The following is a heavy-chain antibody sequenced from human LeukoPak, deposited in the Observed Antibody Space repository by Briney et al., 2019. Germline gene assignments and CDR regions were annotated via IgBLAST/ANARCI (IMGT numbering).Heavy chain of an antibody. Sequence: GASVKVSCKASGYTFTSYGISWVRQAPGQGLEWMGWISAYNGNTNFAQKLQGRVTMTTDTSTSTAHMELRSLRSDDTAVYYCARDRNAPPYCSSTSCYRGSPNWFDPWGQGTLDTVSS. CDR3: ARDRNAPPYCSSTSCYRGSPNWFDP. CDR1: GYTFTSYG. D-gene: IGHD2-2*01. J-gene: IGHJ5*02. V-gene: IGHV1-18*01. CDR2: ISAYNGNT.